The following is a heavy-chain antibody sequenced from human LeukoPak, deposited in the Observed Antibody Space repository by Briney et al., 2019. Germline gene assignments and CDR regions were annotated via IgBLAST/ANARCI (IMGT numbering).Heavy chain of an antibody. CDR1: GFTFSSYW. V-gene: IGHV3-74*01. CDR3: ARDRIVVVTAILRSDYYGMDV. Sequence: PGGSLRLSCAASGFTFSSYWMHWVRQAPGKGLVWVSRINSDGSSTSYADSVKGRFTISRDNAKNTLYLQMNSLRAEDTAVYYCARDRIVVVTAILRSDYYGMDVWGQGTTVTVSS. CDR2: INSDGSST. J-gene: IGHJ6*02. D-gene: IGHD2-21*02.